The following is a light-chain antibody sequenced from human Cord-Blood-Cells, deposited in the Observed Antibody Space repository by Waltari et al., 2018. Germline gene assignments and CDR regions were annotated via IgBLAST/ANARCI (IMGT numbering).Light chain of an antibody. CDR2: GAS. V-gene: IGKV3-15*01. CDR1: QSDSSN. J-gene: IGKJ1*01. CDR3: QQYNNWTQWT. Sequence: EIALPQSPATLSLSPGERPTLSCRASQSDSSNLAWYQQQPGQAPRPLIYGASTTSTGSPARFRCSGSGTEITLTISSLQSEAFAVDYCQQYNNWTQWTFGQGTKVEIK.